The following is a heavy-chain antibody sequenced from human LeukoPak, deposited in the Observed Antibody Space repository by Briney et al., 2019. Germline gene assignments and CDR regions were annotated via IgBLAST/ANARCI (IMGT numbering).Heavy chain of an antibody. CDR1: GFTFSSYS. Sequence: GGSLRLSCAASGFTFSSYSMNWVRQAPGKGLEWVSSISSSSSYIYYADSVKGRFTISRDNAKNSLYLQMNSLRAEDTAVYYCARDPLSGRYAFDIWGQGTLVTVSS. D-gene: IGHD2-8*02. J-gene: IGHJ3*02. CDR2: ISSSSSYI. CDR3: ARDPLSGRYAFDI. V-gene: IGHV3-21*01.